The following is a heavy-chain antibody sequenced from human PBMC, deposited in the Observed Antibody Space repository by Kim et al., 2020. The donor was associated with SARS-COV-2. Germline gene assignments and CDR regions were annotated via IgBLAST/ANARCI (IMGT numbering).Heavy chain of an antibody. V-gene: IGHV1-24*01. D-gene: IGHD2-8*01. CDR3: ATGVYATLSVWFDP. Sequence: AQKFQGRVTMTEDTSTDTAYMELSSLRSEDTAVYYCATGVYATLSVWFDPWGQGTLVTVSS. J-gene: IGHJ5*02.